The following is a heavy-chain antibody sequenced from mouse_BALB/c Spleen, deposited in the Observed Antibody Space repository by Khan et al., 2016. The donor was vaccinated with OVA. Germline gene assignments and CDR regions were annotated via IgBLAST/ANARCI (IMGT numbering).Heavy chain of an antibody. J-gene: IGHJ3*01. CDR3: VREGAYYRSDGWFAY. V-gene: IGHV1-4*01. Sequence: QVQLKESGAELARPGASVKMSCKASGYTFTSYTIHWVRQRPGRALEWIGHINPSNNYTNYNQKFKDKATLIVDKSSSTAYMQLSSLTSEDSAVYYCVREGAYYRSDGWFAYWGQGTLITVAA. D-gene: IGHD2-14*01. CDR1: GYTFTSYT. CDR2: INPSNNYT.